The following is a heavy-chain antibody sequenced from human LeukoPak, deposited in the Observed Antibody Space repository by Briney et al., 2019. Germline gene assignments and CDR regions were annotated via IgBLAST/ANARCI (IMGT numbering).Heavy chain of an antibody. CDR2: FDPEEGET. J-gene: IGHJ4*02. CDR3: ATGSFDVLLWFGESRSI. V-gene: IGHV1-24*01. CDR1: GYTLTELS. D-gene: IGHD3-10*01. Sequence: GASVKVSCKVSGYTLTELSMHWVRQAPGKGLEWMGGFDPEEGETIYAQKFQGRVTMTEDTPTDTAYMELSSLRSEDTAVYYCATGSFDVLLWFGESRSIWGQGTLATVSS.